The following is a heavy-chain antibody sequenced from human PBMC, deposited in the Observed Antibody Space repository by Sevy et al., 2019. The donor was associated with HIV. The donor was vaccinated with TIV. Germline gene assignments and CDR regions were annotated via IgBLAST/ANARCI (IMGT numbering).Heavy chain of an antibody. V-gene: IGHV1-2*06. J-gene: IGHJ4*02. Sequence: ASVKVSCKASGYTFTGYYMHWVRQAPGQGLEWMGRINPNSGGTNYAQKFQGRVTMTRDTSISTAYMGLSRLRSDDTAVYYCARDLGDTYYYDSSGYKGAYYFDYWGQGTLVTVSS. CDR1: GYTFTGYY. D-gene: IGHD3-22*01. CDR2: INPNSGGT. CDR3: ARDLGDTYYYDSSGYKGAYYFDY.